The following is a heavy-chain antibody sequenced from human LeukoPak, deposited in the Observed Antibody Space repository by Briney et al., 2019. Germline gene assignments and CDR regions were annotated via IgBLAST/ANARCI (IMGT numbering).Heavy chain of an antibody. V-gene: IGHV3-23*01. CDR2: ISGSGDERT. J-gene: IGHJ4*02. D-gene: IGHD2-2*01. CDR3: AKGDLGYRSTTNCNDY. CDR1: GFTFSNYA. Sequence: GGSLRLSXAASGFTFSNYAMTWVRQALGKGLEWVSAISGSGDERTYYADSVKGRFTISRDNSKNTLYLQMNSLRAEDTAVYYCAKGDLGYRSTTNCNDYWGQGTLVTVSS.